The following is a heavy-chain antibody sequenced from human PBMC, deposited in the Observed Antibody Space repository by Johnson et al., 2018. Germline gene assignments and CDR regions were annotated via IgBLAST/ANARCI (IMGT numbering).Heavy chain of an antibody. Sequence: QVQLQESGPGLVKPSQTLSLTCTVSGGSISSGDYYWSWIRQPPGKGLEWIGYIYYSGSTYYNPSLKSRVTISVDTSKNPFSLKLSSVTAPDTAAYSCARPYSSGYSGHAFETWGQGTMVTVSS. CDR2: IYYSGST. CDR1: GGSISSGDYY. D-gene: IGHD3-22*01. J-gene: IGHJ3*02. V-gene: IGHV4-30-4*01. CDR3: ARPYSSGYSGHAFET.